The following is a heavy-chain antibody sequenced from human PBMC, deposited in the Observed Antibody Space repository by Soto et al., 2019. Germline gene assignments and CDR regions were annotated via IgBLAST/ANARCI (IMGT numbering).Heavy chain of an antibody. J-gene: IGHJ3*02. V-gene: IGHV4-34*01. CDR1: GGSFSGYY. CDR3: ARGQLRYFDWLPTSHAFDI. Sequence: SDRLSLTCAVYGGSFSGYYWSGIRQPPGKGLEWIGEINHSGSTNYNPSLKSRVTISVDTSKNQFSLKLSSVTAADTAVYYCARGQLRYFDWLPTSHAFDIWGQGTMVTVSS. CDR2: INHSGST. D-gene: IGHD3-9*01.